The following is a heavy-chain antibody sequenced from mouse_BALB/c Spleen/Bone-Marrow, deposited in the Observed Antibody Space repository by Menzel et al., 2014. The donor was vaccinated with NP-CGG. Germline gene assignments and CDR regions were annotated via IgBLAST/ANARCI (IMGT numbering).Heavy chain of an antibody. D-gene: IGHD1-1*01. CDR2: ILPGSGST. Sequence: QVQLQQSGAELMKPGASVKISCKVTGYTFSSYWIEWVKQRPGHGLEWIGEILPGSGSTIYNEKFKGKATFTADTSSNTAYMQLSSLASEDSAVYYCAREDYYGSSYFDYCGQGTTLPVPS. CDR1: GYTFSSYW. CDR3: AREDYYGSSYFDY. J-gene: IGHJ2*01. V-gene: IGHV1-9*01.